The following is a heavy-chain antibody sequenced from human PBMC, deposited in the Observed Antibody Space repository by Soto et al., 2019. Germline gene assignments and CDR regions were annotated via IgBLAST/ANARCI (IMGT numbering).Heavy chain of an antibody. CDR3: AKRITIFGVDPSGCYGMDV. Sequence: VGSLILSCGASGFTFSTYSMTWVRHAPGKGLEWVSAISGSGDSTYYADSVKGRFTISRNNSKNTLYLQMNSLRAEDTAVYYCAKRITIFGVDPSGCYGMDVWGQGTTVTVSS. CDR1: GFTFSTYS. D-gene: IGHD3-3*01. J-gene: IGHJ6*02. CDR2: ISGSGDST. V-gene: IGHV3-23*01.